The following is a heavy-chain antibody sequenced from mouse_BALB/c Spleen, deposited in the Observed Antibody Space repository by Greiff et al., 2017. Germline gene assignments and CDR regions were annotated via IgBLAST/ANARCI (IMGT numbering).Heavy chain of an antibody. CDR1: GFTFSSFG. V-gene: IGHV5-17*02. Sequence: EVKLMESGGGLVQPGGSRKLSCAASGFTFSSFGMHWVRQAPEKGLEWVAYISSGSSTIYYADTVKGRFTISRDNPKNTLFLQMTSLRSEDTAMCYCARLGGSGAWFAYWGQGTLVTVSA. CDR2: ISSGSSTI. D-gene: IGHD3-2*02. CDR3: ARLGGSGAWFAY. J-gene: IGHJ3*01.